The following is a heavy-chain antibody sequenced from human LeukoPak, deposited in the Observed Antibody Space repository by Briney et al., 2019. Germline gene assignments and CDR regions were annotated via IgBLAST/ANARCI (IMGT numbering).Heavy chain of an antibody. CDR3: AVPSGWHGDAYDY. Sequence: PSETLSLTCSVSGGSVRSDISHWSWIRQPPGTGLEWIGGIYYSGSTYYKASLKSRVTISVDTSKNQFSLKLNSVTAADTAVYYCAVPSGWHGDAYDYWGQGTLVTVSS. D-gene: IGHD6-19*01. CDR2: IYYSGST. J-gene: IGHJ4*02. V-gene: IGHV4-39*01. CDR1: GGSVRSDISH.